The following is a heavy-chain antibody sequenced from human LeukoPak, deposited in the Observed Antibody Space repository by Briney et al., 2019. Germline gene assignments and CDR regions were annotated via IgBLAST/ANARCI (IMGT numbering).Heavy chain of an antibody. J-gene: IGHJ4*02. Sequence: GGSLRLSCAASGFTFSSYAMSWVRQAPGKGLEWVSVIYSGGSTYYADSVKGRFTISRDNSKNTLYLQMNSLRAEDTAVYYCARDGSGYSSGWYDYWGQGTLVTVSS. V-gene: IGHV3-66*01. CDR1: GFTFSSYA. CDR2: IYSGGST. CDR3: ARDGSGYSSGWYDY. D-gene: IGHD6-19*01.